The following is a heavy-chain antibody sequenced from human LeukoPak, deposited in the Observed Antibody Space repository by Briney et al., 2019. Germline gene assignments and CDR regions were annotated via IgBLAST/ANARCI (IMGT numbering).Heavy chain of an antibody. V-gene: IGHV3-23*01. CDR3: ARSYYHDSSGRFDY. CDR1: GFTYTSYG. Sequence: GGSLRLSCAASGFTYTSYGMAWVRQAPGKGLEWVSTISGSGNSAYYGDSVQGRFTISRDNSRNTVYLQMSSLRAEDTAVYYCARSYYHDSSGRFDYWGQGTLVTVSS. D-gene: IGHD3-22*01. CDR2: ISGSGNSA. J-gene: IGHJ4*02.